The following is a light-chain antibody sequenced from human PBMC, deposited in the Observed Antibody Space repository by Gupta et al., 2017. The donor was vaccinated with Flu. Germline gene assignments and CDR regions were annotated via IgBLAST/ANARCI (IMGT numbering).Light chain of an antibody. Sequence: VGDRVTITCRASQSISSWLAWYQQKAGKAPKLLIYKASSLESGVPSRFSGSGSGTEFTLTISSLQPDDFATYYCQQYNAYWTFGQGTKVEIK. CDR3: QQYNAYWT. J-gene: IGKJ1*01. V-gene: IGKV1-5*03. CDR2: KAS. CDR1: QSISSW.